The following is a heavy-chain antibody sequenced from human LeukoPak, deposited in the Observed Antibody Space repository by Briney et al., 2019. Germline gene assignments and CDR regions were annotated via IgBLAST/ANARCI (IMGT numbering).Heavy chain of an antibody. CDR2: IYYSGST. Sequence: SETLSLTCSVSGGSISSSTYYWVWIRQPPGKGLEWIGSIYYSGSTYYNPSLKSRGTISVDTSKNQFSLKLSSVTAADTAVYYCASSPGGYCSVTSCYTGGRLDYWGQGTLVTVSS. V-gene: IGHV4-39*01. CDR1: GGSISSSTYY. D-gene: IGHD2-2*02. J-gene: IGHJ4*02. CDR3: ASSPGGYCSVTSCYTGGRLDY.